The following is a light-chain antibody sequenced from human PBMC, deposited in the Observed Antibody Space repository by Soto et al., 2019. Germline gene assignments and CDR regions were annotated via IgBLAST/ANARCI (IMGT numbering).Light chain of an antibody. V-gene: IGLV2-14*01. Sequence: QSVLTQPASVSGSPGQSITISCTGTSSEVGGYNYVSWYQQHPGKAPKIMIYDVSNRPSGVSNRFSGSKSGNTASLTISGLQAEDEADYYCSSYTSSSTSYVFGTGTKVTVL. J-gene: IGLJ1*01. CDR1: SSEVGGYNY. CDR2: DVS. CDR3: SSYTSSSTSYV.